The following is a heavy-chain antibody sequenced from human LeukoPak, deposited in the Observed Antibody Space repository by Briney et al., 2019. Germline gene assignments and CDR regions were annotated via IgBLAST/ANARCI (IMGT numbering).Heavy chain of an antibody. V-gene: IGHV3-64D*06. CDR2: ISSNGGST. J-gene: IGHJ4*02. CDR3: VSPGYSSSWYTERH. Sequence: GSLRLSCSASGFTFSSYAMHWVRQAPGKGLEYVSAISSNGGSTYYADSVKGRFTISRDNSKNTLYLQMSSLRAEDTAVYYCVSPGYSSSWYTERHWGQGTLVTVSS. D-gene: IGHD6-13*01. CDR1: GFTFSSYA.